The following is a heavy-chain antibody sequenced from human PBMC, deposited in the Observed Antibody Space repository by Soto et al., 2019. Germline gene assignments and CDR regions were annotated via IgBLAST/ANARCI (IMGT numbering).Heavy chain of an antibody. CDR3: GSNILTSGNYYAYYYAMDV. Sequence: QVQLMQSGAEVKKPGASVKVSCKASGYTFSNYGISWVRQAPGQGLEWMGRINTYSGYPKYAQNFQGRVTMTADTSTNTAFLEVRSLRSDDTAVYYCGSNILTSGNYYAYYYAMDVWGQGTTVTVTS. J-gene: IGHJ6*02. CDR2: INTYSGYP. V-gene: IGHV1-18*01. CDR1: GYTFSNYG. D-gene: IGHD3-10*01.